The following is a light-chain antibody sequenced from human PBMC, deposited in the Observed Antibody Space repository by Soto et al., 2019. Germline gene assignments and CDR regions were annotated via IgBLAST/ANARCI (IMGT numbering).Light chain of an antibody. V-gene: IGKV3-20*01. CDR2: GAS. CDR1: QSVSNNY. CDR3: KQYGSSGK. Sequence: EIVLAHSPGTLSLSPLEIATLSCSSSQSVSNNYLAWYQQKPGQAPRLLIYGASNRATGIPDRFSGSGSGTDSTLTISRLEPEDFAVYYCKQYGSSGKFGQGTKVDIK. J-gene: IGKJ1*01.